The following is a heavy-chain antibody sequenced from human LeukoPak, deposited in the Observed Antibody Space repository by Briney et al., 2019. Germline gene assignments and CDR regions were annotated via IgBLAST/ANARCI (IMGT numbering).Heavy chain of an antibody. V-gene: IGHV1-58*01. CDR3: AADGGYYYDSSGSTRNAFDI. CDR1: GFTLVSSA. Sequence: SVKVSCKASGFTLVSSAVQWVRQARGQRLEWIGWIVVGSGNTNYAQKLQERVTITRDMSTSTAYMELSSLRSEDTAVYYCAADGGYYYDSSGSTRNAFDIRGQGTMVTVSS. D-gene: IGHD3-22*01. CDR2: IVVGSGNT. J-gene: IGHJ3*02.